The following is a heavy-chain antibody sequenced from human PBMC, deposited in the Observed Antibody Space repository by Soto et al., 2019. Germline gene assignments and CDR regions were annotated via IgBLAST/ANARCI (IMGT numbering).Heavy chain of an antibody. V-gene: IGHV3-30*18. CDR3: AKDRRPYCSGGSCYSSLFDY. CDR2: ISYDGSNK. CDR1: GFTFSNYG. J-gene: IGHJ4*02. Sequence: GGSLRLSCAASGFTFSNYGMHWVRQAPGKGLEWVAVISYDGSNKYYADSVKGRFTISRDNSKNTLYLQMNSLRAEDTAVYYCAKDRRPYCSGGSCYSSLFDYWGQGTLVTVSS. D-gene: IGHD2-15*01.